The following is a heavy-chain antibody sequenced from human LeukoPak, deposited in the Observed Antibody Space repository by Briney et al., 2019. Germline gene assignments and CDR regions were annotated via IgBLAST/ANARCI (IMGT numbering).Heavy chain of an antibody. CDR3: ATNEYYYDSSGLYDDAFDI. J-gene: IGHJ3*02. CDR1: GYSFTSYW. V-gene: IGHV5-51*01. CDR2: IYPGDSDT. D-gene: IGHD3-22*01. Sequence: GESLQISCKGSGYSFTSYWIGWVRQMPGKGLEWMGIIYPGDSDTRYSPSFQGQVTISADKSISTAYLQWSSLKASDTAMYYCATNEYYYDSSGLYDDAFDIWGQGTMVTVSS.